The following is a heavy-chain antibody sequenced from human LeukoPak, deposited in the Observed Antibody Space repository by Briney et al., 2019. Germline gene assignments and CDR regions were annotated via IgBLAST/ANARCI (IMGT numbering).Heavy chain of an antibody. V-gene: IGHV3-30*04. CDR2: ISYDGSNK. D-gene: IGHD3-10*01. J-gene: IGHJ6*03. Sequence: GSLRLSCAASGFTFSSYAMHWVRQAPGKGLEWVAVISYDGSNKYYADSVKGRFTISRDNSKNTLYLQMNSLRAEDTAVYYCARDQGSGINYYYYYMDVWGKGTTVTVSS. CDR1: GFTFSSYA. CDR3: ARDQGSGINYYYYYMDV.